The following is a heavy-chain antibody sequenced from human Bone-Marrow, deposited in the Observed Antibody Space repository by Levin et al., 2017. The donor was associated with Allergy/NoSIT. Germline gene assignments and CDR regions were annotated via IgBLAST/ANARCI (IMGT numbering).Heavy chain of an antibody. CDR1: GYTFTSYD. Sequence: TGESLKISCKTSGYTFTSYDINWVRKATGQGLEWMGWMNPNSGNTGYAQKFQGRLTMTRNTYTGTAYMELSSLRSEDTAVYYCGRTVGSIDYWGQGTLVTVSS. D-gene: IGHD4-11*01. J-gene: IGHJ4*02. CDR2: MNPNSGNT. CDR3: GRTVGSIDY. V-gene: IGHV1-8*01.